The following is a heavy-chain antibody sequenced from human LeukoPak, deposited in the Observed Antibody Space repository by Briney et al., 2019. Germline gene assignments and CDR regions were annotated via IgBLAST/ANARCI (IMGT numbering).Heavy chain of an antibody. Sequence: SETLSLTCTVSGGSISSYYWSWIRQPAGKGLEWIGRIYTSGSTNYNPSLKSRVTMSVDTSKNQFSLKLSSVTAADTAVYYCARGKGAMVRGVRAYYYYYMGVWGKGTTVTVSS. J-gene: IGHJ6*03. CDR2: IYTSGST. V-gene: IGHV4-4*07. CDR3: ARGKGAMVRGVRAYYYYYMGV. CDR1: GGSISSYY. D-gene: IGHD3-10*01.